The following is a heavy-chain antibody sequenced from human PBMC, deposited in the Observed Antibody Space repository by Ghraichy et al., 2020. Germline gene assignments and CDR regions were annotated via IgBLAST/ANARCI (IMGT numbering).Heavy chain of an antibody. Sequence: SETLSLTCTVSGYSISSGYYWGWIRQPPGKGLEWIGSIYHSGSTYYNPSLKSRVTISVDTSKNQFSLKLSSVTAADTAVYYCARDSRGGYCSSTSCSSRSDAFDIWGQGTMVTVSS. V-gene: IGHV4-38-2*02. D-gene: IGHD2-2*01. CDR2: IYHSGST. J-gene: IGHJ3*02. CDR1: GYSISSGYY. CDR3: ARDSRGGYCSSTSCSSRSDAFDI.